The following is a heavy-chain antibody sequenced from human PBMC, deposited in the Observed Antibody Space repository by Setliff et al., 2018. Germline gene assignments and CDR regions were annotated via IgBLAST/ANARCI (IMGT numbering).Heavy chain of an antibody. CDR1: GSPSTAYY. Sequence: ASVKVSCKASGSPSTAYYIHWVRPAPGQGLEWMGRISPHTGITNYAQKFQGRVAMTRDTSINTAYMGLSSLRYDDTAVYYCARVPQEALYYYERGHYIDYWGQGTLVTVSS. CDR3: ARVPQEALYYYERGHYIDY. V-gene: IGHV1-2*02. J-gene: IGHJ4*02. D-gene: IGHD3-22*01. CDR2: ISPHTGIT.